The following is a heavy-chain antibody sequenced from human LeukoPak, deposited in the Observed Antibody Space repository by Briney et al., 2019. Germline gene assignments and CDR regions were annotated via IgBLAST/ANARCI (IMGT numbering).Heavy chain of an antibody. D-gene: IGHD5-12*01. CDR2: ISYDGSNK. Sequence: PGGSLRLSCAASGFTFSSYAMHWVRQAPGKGLEWVAVISYDGSNKYYADSVKGRFTISRDNSKNTLYLQMNSLRAEDTAVYYCASPLFQGGYDWESGFGYWGQGTLVTVSS. V-gene: IGHV3-30*04. CDR1: GFTFSSYA. CDR3: ASPLFQGGYDWESGFGY. J-gene: IGHJ4*02.